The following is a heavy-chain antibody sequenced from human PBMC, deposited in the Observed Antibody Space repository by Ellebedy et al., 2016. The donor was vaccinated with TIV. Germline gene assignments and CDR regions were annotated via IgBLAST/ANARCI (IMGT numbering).Heavy chain of an antibody. J-gene: IGHJ4*02. V-gene: IGHV3-30-3*01. D-gene: IGHD6-19*01. Sequence: PGGSLRLSCAASGFSFSSHAMHWVRQAPGKGLEWVALISYNENSKLYADSVKGRLTISSDTSKNTLFLQMNSLRTEDTAIYYCARDGGYSTGWYPYYWGQGTLVAVSS. CDR3: ARDGGYSTGWYPYY. CDR1: GFSFSSHA. CDR2: ISYNENSK.